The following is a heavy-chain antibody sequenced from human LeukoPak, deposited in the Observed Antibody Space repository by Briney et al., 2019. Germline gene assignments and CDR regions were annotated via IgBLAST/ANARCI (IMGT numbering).Heavy chain of an antibody. Sequence: SETLSLTCAVYGGSFSSYYWSWIRQPAGKGLEWIGRIYTSGSTNYNPSLKSRVTMSVDTSKNQFSLKLSSVTAADTAVYYCARLRELSWFDPWGQGTLVTVSS. D-gene: IGHD1-26*01. CDR3: ARLRELSWFDP. CDR2: IYTSGST. V-gene: IGHV4-59*10. CDR1: GGSFSSYY. J-gene: IGHJ5*02.